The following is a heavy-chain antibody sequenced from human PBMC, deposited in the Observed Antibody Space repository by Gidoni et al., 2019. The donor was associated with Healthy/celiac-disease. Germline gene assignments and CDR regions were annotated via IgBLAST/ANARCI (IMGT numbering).Heavy chain of an antibody. CDR1: GFTFDDYA. CDR2: ISWNSGSI. V-gene: IGHV3-9*01. CDR3: AKGRWSNTWSLVDY. J-gene: IGHJ4*02. Sequence: EVQLVESGGGLVQPGSSLRLSCAASGFTFDDYAMHWVRQAPGKGLEWVSGISWNSGSIGYADSVKGRFTISRDNAKNSLYLQMNSLRAEDTALYYCAKGRWSNTWSLVDYWGQGTLVTVSS. D-gene: IGHD3-16*02.